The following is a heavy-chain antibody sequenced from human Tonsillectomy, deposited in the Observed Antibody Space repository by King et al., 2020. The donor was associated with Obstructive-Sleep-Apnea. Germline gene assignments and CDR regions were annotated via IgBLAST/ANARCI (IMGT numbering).Heavy chain of an antibody. V-gene: IGHV4-59*08. J-gene: IGHJ4*02. CDR1: GGSISRYY. D-gene: IGHD3-22*01. Sequence: QLQESGPGLVKPSETLSLTCTVSGGSISRYYWSWIRQPPGKGLEWIGYISYSGSTNYNPSLKSRVTISVDTSKNQFSLKLSSVTAADTAVYYCARSLDSSGYYYTNYWGQGTLVTVSS. CDR2: ISYSGST. CDR3: ARSLDSSGYYYTNY.